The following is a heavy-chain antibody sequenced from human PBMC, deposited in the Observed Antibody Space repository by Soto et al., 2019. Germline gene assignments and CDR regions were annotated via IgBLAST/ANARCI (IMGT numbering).Heavy chain of an antibody. CDR3: VRRHVSATGIDWFDP. D-gene: IGHD6-13*01. Sequence: GASVKVSCKASGYPFTSYGIHWVRQAPGQRLEWMGWINAANGDTKYSPKVQGRVTITRDTSASTAYMELSSLRSEDTTVYYCVRRHVSATGIDWFDPWGQGTLVTVLL. V-gene: IGHV1-3*01. CDR1: GYPFTSYG. J-gene: IGHJ5*02. CDR2: INAANGDT.